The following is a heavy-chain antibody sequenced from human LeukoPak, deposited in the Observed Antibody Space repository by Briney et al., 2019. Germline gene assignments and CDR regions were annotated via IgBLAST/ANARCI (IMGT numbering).Heavy chain of an antibody. V-gene: IGHV7-4-1*02. J-gene: IGHJ4*02. CDR2: INTNTGNP. D-gene: IGHD6-6*01. Sequence: ASVKVSCKASEYTFSNYHMNWVRQAPGQGPEWMGYINTNTGNPTYAQGFIGRFVFSLDTSVSTAYLQISSLKAEDTAVYYCARDGLVSIAARPYFDYWGQGTLVTVSS. CDR1: EYTFSNYH. CDR3: ARDGLVSIAARPYFDY.